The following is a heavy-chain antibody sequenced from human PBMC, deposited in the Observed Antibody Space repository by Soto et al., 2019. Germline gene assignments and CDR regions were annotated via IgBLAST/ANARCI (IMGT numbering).Heavy chain of an antibody. J-gene: IGHJ4*02. V-gene: IGHV3-23*01. CDR1: GFTFSNYA. CDR2: LIASGDIT. Sequence: EVQLLESGGNLVQPGGSLRLSCAASGFTFSNYAMSWVRQAPGKGLEWVSSLIASGDITYYADSVKGRFTISRDNSRNTLYLHMNDLRADDTAIYFCAKHVGSSWRYYFYHWGQRTLVTVSS. D-gene: IGHD6-13*01. CDR3: AKHVGSSWRYYFYH.